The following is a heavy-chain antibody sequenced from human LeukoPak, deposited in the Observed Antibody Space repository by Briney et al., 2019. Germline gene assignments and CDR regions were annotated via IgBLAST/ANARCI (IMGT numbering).Heavy chain of an antibody. V-gene: IGHV4-59*01. CDR2: IYYSGST. J-gene: IGHJ2*01. Sequence: PSETLSLTCTVSGGSISSYYWSWIRQPPGKGLEWIGYIYYSGSTNYNPSLKSRVTTSVDTSKNQFSLKLSSVTAADTAVYYCARGVREITVTTVLGWYFDLWGRGTLVTVSS. CDR3: ARGVREITVTTVLGWYFDL. D-gene: IGHD4-17*01. CDR1: GGSISSYY.